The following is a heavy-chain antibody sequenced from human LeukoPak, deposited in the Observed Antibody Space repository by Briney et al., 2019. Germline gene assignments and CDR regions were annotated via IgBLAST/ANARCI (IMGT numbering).Heavy chain of an antibody. V-gene: IGHV4-30-4*01. Sequence: SETVSLTCTVSGGSFNSYYWSWIRQPPGKGLEWIGYIYYSGSTYYNPSLKSRVTISVDTSKNQFSLKLSSVTAADTAVYYCARHYEHFDYWGQGTLVTVSS. CDR2: IYYSGST. J-gene: IGHJ4*02. CDR3: ARHYEHFDY. CDR1: GGSFNSYY. D-gene: IGHD4-17*01.